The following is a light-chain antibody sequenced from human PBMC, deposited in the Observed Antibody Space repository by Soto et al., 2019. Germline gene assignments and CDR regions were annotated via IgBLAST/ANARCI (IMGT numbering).Light chain of an antibody. CDR2: DVS. Sequence: QSVLTQPASVSGSPGQSITISCAGTGSDIGGYNYVSWYQQHPGKAPKLMIYDVSNRPSGVSNRFSGSKSGNTASLTISGLQAEDEADYYCSSYTTGGTYVFGTGTKVTDL. J-gene: IGLJ1*01. V-gene: IGLV2-14*03. CDR3: SSYTTGGTYV. CDR1: GSDIGGYNY.